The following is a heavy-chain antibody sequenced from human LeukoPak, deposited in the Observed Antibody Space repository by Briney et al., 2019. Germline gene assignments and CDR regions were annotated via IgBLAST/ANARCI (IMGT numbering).Heavy chain of an antibody. CDR1: GFTFSSYA. Sequence: GRSLRLSCAASGFTFSSYAMHWVRQAPGKGLEWVAVISYDGSNKYYADSVKGRFTISRDNSKNTLYLQMNSLRAEDTAVYYCAKDGLKYSSSWHLYYWGQGTLVTVSS. CDR2: ISYDGSNK. D-gene: IGHD6-13*01. J-gene: IGHJ4*02. CDR3: AKDGLKYSSSWHLYY. V-gene: IGHV3-30*04.